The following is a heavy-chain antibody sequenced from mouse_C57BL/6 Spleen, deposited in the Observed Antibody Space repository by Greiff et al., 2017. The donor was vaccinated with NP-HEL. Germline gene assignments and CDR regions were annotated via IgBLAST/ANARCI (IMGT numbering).Heavy chain of an antibody. CDR2: ISSGSSTI. V-gene: IGHV5-17*01. CDR1: GFTFSDYG. Sequence: EVQGVESGGGLVKPGGSLKLSCAASGFTFSDYGMHWVRQAPEKGLEWVAYISSGSSTIYYAETVKGRFTISRDNAKNTLFLQMTSLRSEDTAMYYCARRTSYYAMDYWGQGTSVTVSS. J-gene: IGHJ4*01. CDR3: ARRTSYYAMDY.